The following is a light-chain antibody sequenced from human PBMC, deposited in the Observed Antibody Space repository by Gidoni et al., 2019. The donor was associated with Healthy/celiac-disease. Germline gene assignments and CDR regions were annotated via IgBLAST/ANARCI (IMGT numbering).Light chain of an antibody. J-gene: IGKJ4*01. CDR2: AAS. CDR3: QQYYSYPLT. Sequence: AIRMTQSPSSFSASTGDRVTITCRASQGISSYLAWYQQKPGKAPKLLIYAASTLQSGVPSRFSGSGSGTDFTLTISCPQSEDFSTYYCQQYYSYPLTFXGXTKVEIK. CDR1: QGISSY. V-gene: IGKV1-8*01.